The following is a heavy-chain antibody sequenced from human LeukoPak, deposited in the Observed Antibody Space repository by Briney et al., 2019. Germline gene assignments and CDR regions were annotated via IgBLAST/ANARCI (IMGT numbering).Heavy chain of an antibody. Sequence: GGSLRLSCAASGFTFDIYAMTWVRQAPGKGLEWVSSLSGSGDTLYYADSVKGRFTISRDNAKNSLYLQMNSLRAEDTAVYYCARTYYDILTGYNPYFDYWGQGTLVTVSS. CDR3: ARTYYDILTGYNPYFDY. D-gene: IGHD3-9*01. V-gene: IGHV3-21*01. CDR1: GFTFDIYA. CDR2: LSGSGDTL. J-gene: IGHJ4*02.